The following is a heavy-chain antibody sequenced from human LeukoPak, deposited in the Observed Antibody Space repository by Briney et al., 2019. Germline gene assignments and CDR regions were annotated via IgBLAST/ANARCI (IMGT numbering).Heavy chain of an antibody. J-gene: IGHJ4*02. D-gene: IGHD3-3*01. V-gene: IGHV3-33*01. CDR2: IWYDGSNK. Sequence: PGRSLRLSCAASGFTFSSYGMHWVRQAPGEGLEWVAVIWYDGSNKYYADSVKGRFTISRDNIKNLLYLQMNSLRAEDTAVYYCARGGLGFLYFDYWGQGTLVTASS. CDR3: ARGGLGFLYFDY. CDR1: GFTFSSYG.